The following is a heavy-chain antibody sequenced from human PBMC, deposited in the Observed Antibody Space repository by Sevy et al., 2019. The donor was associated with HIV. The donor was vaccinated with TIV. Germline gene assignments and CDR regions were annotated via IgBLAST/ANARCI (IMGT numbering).Heavy chain of an antibody. D-gene: IGHD2-15*01. CDR2: ISPHNGDT. J-gene: IGHJ4*01. CDR3: ARAYCSGGRCYSLAY. CDR1: GYTFSTYR. Sequence: PSVKVSCKISGYTFSTYRITWVRQAPGQGLEWMGWISPHNGDTNYAQKLQDRITMITDTSTYTAFMELTSLRSDDTAVYYCARAYCSGGRCYSLAYWGHGTLVTFSS. V-gene: IGHV1-18*01.